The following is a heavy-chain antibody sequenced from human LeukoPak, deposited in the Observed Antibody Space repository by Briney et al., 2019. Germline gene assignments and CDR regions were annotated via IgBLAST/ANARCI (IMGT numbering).Heavy chain of an antibody. Sequence: AETLSLTWTVSGGSVSSYYCGWIRQPPGKGLEWIGYIYTSGSTNYNPSLKSRAPISVGTSKNHFSLKLRSVTAADTAVYYCARQRVVPAALYWFDPWGQGTLVTVPS. CDR2: IYTSGST. CDR3: ARQRVVPAALYWFDP. D-gene: IGHD2-2*01. CDR1: GGSVSSYY. V-gene: IGHV4-4*09. J-gene: IGHJ5*02.